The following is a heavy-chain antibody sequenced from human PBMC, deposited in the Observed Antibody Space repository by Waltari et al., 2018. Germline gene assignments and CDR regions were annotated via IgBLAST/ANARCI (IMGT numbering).Heavy chain of an antibody. J-gene: IGHJ4*02. Sequence: QVQLQESGPGLLKPSETLSLPCTASGGSISSSHCSWIRQPAGKGLEWIGRIYSSGSTNYNPALKSRVTVSVDTSKNQFSLKLSSVTAADTAVYYCARDQYGTLDYWGQGTLVTVSS. CDR1: GGSISSSH. V-gene: IGHV4-4*07. CDR3: ARDQYGTLDY. D-gene: IGHD4-17*01. CDR2: IYSSGST.